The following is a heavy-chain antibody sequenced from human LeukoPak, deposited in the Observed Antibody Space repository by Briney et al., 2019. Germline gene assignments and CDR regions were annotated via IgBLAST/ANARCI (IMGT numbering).Heavy chain of an antibody. V-gene: IGHV3-49*04. Sequence: PGGSLRLSCTTSGFTFGDYAMTWVRQAPGKGLEWVGFIRSKAHGGTTEYAASVKGRFTISRDDSKSIAYLQMNSLKTEDTAVYYCTRAAGGVAVADLDYWGQGTLVTVSS. D-gene: IGHD6-19*01. CDR3: TRAAGGVAVADLDY. CDR2: IRSKAHGGTT. J-gene: IGHJ4*02. CDR1: GFTFGDYA.